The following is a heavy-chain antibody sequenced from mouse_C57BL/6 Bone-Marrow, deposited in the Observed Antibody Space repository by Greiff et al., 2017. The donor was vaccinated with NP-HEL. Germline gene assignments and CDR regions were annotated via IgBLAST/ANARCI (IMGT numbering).Heavy chain of an antibody. V-gene: IGHV3-6*01. CDR1: GYSITSGYY. CDR2: ISYDGSN. CDR3: ARGGFSHWYFDV. Sequence: EESGPGLVKPSQSLSLTCSVTGYSITSGYYWNWIRQFPGNKLEWMGYISYDGSNNYNPSLKNRISITRDTSKNQFFLKLNSVTTEDTATYYCARGGFSHWYFDVWGTGTTVTVSS. J-gene: IGHJ1*03. D-gene: IGHD6-2*01.